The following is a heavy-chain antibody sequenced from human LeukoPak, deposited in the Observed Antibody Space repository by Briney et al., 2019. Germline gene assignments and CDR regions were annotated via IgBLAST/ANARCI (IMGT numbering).Heavy chain of an antibody. J-gene: IGHJ4*02. CDR1: GFAFSSYA. Sequence: GGSLRLSCAASGFAFSSYAMHWVRQAPGKGLEWVSGISGGGGSTYYADSVKGRFTISRDNSKNTLYLQMNSLRAEDTAVYYCAKYRMTTVSPDYWGQGTLVTVSS. CDR2: ISGGGGST. V-gene: IGHV3-23*01. CDR3: AKYRMTTVSPDY. D-gene: IGHD4-17*01.